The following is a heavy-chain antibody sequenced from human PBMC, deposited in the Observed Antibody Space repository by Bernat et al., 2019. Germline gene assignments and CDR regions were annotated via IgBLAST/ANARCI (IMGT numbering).Heavy chain of an antibody. V-gene: IGHV3-15*07. CDR1: GFTFSNAW. J-gene: IGHJ3*02. CDR2: IKSKSDGGTT. D-gene: IGHD5-24*01. Sequence: EVQLVESGGGLVKPGGSLRLSCVASGFTFSNAWMNWVRQAPGKGLEWVGRIKSKSDGGTTDYGAPVKDRFTISRDDSKNTLYLQMNSLRAEDTAVYFCAKILERSTIWNAFDIWGQGTTVTVSS. CDR3: AKILERSTIWNAFDI.